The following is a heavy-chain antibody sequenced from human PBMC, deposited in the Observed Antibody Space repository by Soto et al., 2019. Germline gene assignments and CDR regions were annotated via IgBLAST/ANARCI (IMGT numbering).Heavy chain of an antibody. CDR3: ARDSNYDYVAAFDI. Sequence: GGSLRLSCAASGFTFDDYAMHWVRQAPGKGLEWVSGISWNSGSIGYADSVKGRFTISRDNAKNSLYLQMNSLRAEDMALYYCARDSNYDYVAAFDIWGQGTMVTVSS. D-gene: IGHD3-16*01. CDR1: GFTFDDYA. V-gene: IGHV3-9*03. J-gene: IGHJ3*02. CDR2: ISWNSGSI.